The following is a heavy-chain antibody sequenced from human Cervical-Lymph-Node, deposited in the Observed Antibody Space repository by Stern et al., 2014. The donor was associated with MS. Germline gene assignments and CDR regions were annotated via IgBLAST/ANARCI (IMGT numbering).Heavy chain of an antibody. J-gene: IGHJ6*02. V-gene: IGHV3-7*01. CDR2: IKQDGSGT. CDR3: ARDCVSGNCQNPYYYYVMDV. Sequence: EVQLVESGGGLVQPGGSLRLSCAPSGFSFSAYWMTWVRQAPGKGLQWVASIKQDGSGTYYVESGKGRFTISRDNRQNSLFLQMNPLGAEDTAVYYCARDCVSGNCQNPYYYYVMDVWGQGTTVTVSS. CDR1: GFSFSAYW. D-gene: IGHD4-23*01.